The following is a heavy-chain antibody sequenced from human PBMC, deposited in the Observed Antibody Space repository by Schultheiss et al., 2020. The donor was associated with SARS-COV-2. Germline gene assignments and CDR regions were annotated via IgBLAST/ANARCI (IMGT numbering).Heavy chain of an antibody. CDR2: IYYSGST. CDR1: GGSISSAAYY. V-gene: IGHV4-39*07. CDR3: ARDLPYSGSSH. J-gene: IGHJ4*02. D-gene: IGHD1-26*01. Sequence: SQTLSLTCTVSGGSISSAAYYWGWIRQPPGKGLEWIGSIYYSGSTNYNPSLKSRVTISVDTSKNQFSLKLSSVTAADTAVYYCARDLPYSGSSHWGQGTLVTVSS.